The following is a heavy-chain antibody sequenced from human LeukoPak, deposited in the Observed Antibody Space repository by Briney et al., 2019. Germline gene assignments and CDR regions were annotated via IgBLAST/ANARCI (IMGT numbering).Heavy chain of an antibody. Sequence: SVKVSCKASGGTFSSYAISWVRQAPGQGLEWMGGIIPIFGTANYAQKFQGRVTITTDESTSTAYMELSSLRSEDTAVYYCARYVSSGYDAFDIWGQGTMVTVSS. V-gene: IGHV1-69*05. CDR3: ARYVSSGYDAFDI. D-gene: IGHD3-22*01. CDR2: IIPIFGTA. CDR1: GGTFSSYA. J-gene: IGHJ3*02.